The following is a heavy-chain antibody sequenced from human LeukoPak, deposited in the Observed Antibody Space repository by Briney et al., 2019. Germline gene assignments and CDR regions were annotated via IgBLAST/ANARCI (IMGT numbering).Heavy chain of an antibody. CDR2: IYHSGST. CDR1: GFTFSSYSM. CDR3: ARRRSGYYDTDAFDI. D-gene: IGHD3-3*01. Sequence: GSLRLSCAASGFTFSSYSMNWVRQPPGKGLEWIGEIYHSGSTNYNPSLKSRVTISVDKSKNQFSLKLSSVTAADTAVYYCARRRSGYYDTDAFDIWGQGTMVTVSS. J-gene: IGHJ3*02. V-gene: IGHV4-4*02.